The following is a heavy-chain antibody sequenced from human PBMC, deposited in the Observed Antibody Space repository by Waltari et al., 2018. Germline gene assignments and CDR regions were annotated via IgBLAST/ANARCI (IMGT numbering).Heavy chain of an antibody. CDR3: ARHGRSGYSTADYFDY. D-gene: IGHD5-18*01. V-gene: IGHV4-39*01. Sequence: QLQLQESGPGLVKPSETLSLTCTVSGGSISSSSYYWGWNRQPPGKGLEWIGSIYYSGSTYYNPSLKSRVTISVDTSKNQFSLKLSSVTAADTAVYYCARHGRSGYSTADYFDYWGQGTLVTVSS. J-gene: IGHJ4*02. CDR2: IYYSGST. CDR1: GGSISSSSYY.